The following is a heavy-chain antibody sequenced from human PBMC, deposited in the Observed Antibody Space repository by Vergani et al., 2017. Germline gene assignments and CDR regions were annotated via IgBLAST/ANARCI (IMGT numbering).Heavy chain of an antibody. CDR1: GFTFNNYA. CDR2: ISVSGGST. J-gene: IGHJ4*02. Sequence: EVQLLESGGGLVQPGGSLRLSCAASGFTFNNYAMSWVRQAPGKGLEWVSTISVSGGSTYYADSVKGLFTISRDNSENTLYLQMNSLRAEDTAVYYCVNGHSNYDYWGQGTLVTVSS. D-gene: IGHD4-11*01. V-gene: IGHV3-23*01. CDR3: VNGHSNYDY.